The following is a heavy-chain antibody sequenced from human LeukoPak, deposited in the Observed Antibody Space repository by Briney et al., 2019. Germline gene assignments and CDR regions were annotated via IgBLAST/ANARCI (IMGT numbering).Heavy chain of an antibody. Sequence: GGSLRLSCAASGFTFSSYWMHWVRQAPGKGLVCVSRITSDGSGTSYADSVKGRFTIAGDNAKNTLYLQMNSLRAEDTAVYYCARGGSTWLNNWGQGTLVTVSS. D-gene: IGHD6-13*01. J-gene: IGHJ4*02. CDR1: GFTFSSYW. V-gene: IGHV3-74*01. CDR2: ITSDGSGT. CDR3: ARGGSTWLNN.